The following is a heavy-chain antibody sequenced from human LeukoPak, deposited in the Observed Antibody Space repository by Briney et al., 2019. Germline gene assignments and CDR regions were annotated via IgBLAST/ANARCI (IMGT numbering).Heavy chain of an antibody. CDR3: ARRELGILYYFDF. CDR1: GYSFTNYW. D-gene: IGHD7-27*01. CDR2: IYPSDSDT. Sequence: RGESLKISCKGSGYSFTNYWIGWVRQMPGKGLEWLVIIYPSDSDTTYSPSFQGQVTISVDKSISTAYLQWSSLKASDTAMYYCARRELGILYYFDFWGQGTLVTVSS. V-gene: IGHV5-51*01. J-gene: IGHJ4*02.